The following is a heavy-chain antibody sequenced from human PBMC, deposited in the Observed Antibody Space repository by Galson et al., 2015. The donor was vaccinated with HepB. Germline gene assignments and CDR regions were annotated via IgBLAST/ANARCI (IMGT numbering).Heavy chain of an antibody. J-gene: IGHJ6*02. D-gene: IGHD4-17*01. V-gene: IGHV4-4*02. Sequence: SVSLTCAVSGGPIRRSNWWGWVGQPPGKGLEWIGEILHSGSTHYNPSLKSRVHVSVDKSKNHFSLKLSSVIAADTAVYYCARAPDAYADPYYYGMDVWGQGTPVTVSS. CDR3: ARAPDAYADPYYYGMDV. CDR1: GGPIRRSNW. CDR2: ILHSGST.